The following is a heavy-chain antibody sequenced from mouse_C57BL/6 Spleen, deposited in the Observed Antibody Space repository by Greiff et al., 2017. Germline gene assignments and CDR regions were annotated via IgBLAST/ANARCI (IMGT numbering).Heavy chain of an antibody. Sequence: QVQLKQSGAELVKPGASVKISCKASGYTFTDYYINWVKQRPGQGLEWIGWIFPGSGSTYYNEKFKGKATLTVDKSSSTAYMLLSSLTSEDSAVYFCASRDIYDGYSFAYWGQGTLVTVSA. V-gene: IGHV1-75*01. D-gene: IGHD2-3*01. J-gene: IGHJ3*01. CDR1: GYTFTDYY. CDR3: ASRDIYDGYSFAY. CDR2: IFPGSGST.